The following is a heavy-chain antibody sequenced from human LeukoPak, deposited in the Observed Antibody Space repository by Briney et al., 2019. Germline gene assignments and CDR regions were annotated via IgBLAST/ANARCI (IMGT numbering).Heavy chain of an antibody. J-gene: IGHJ4*02. D-gene: IGHD4-17*01. Sequence: SETLSLTCAVYGGSFSGYYWSWIRQPPGKGLEWIGEINHSGSTNYNPSLKSRVTISVDTSKKQFSLKLSSVTAADTAVYYCACGYGDYSPFDYWGQGTLVTVSS. CDR2: INHSGST. V-gene: IGHV4-34*01. CDR1: GGSFSGYY. CDR3: ACGYGDYSPFDY.